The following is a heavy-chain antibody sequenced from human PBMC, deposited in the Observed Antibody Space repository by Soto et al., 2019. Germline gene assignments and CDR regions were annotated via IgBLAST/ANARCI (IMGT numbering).Heavy chain of an antibody. CDR3: SRVLGYCSSTSCNYGMDV. CDR1: VYTFTSYY. CDR2: INPSGGST. V-gene: IGHV1-46*01. D-gene: IGHD2-2*01. Sequence: ASVKVSCKASVYTFTSYYMHWVRQAPGQGLEWMGIINPSGGSTSYAQKFQGRVTMTRDTSTSTVYMELSCLRSEDTVVYYCSRVLGYCSSTSCNYGMDVWGQGTTVTVSS. J-gene: IGHJ6*02.